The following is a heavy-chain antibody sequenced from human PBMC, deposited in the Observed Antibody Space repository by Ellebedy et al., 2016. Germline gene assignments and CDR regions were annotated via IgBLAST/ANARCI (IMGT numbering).Heavy chain of an antibody. CDR2: ISSRSSYT. Sequence: GGSLRLSXAASGFTFSDYYMSWIRQAPGKGLEWVSCISSRSSYTNYADSVKGRFTISGDKAKNSLYLQMNSLRAEDTAVYYCARFLNKSESRSSLSPYYYGLDVWGQGTTVTVSS. V-gene: IGHV3-11*03. D-gene: IGHD3-10*01. CDR3: ARFLNKSESRSSLSPYYYGLDV. J-gene: IGHJ6*02. CDR1: GFTFSDYY.